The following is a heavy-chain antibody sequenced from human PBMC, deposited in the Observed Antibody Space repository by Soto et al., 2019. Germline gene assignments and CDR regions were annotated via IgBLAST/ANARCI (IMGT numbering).Heavy chain of an antibody. CDR3: ATGAYCGGDCYSYWYFDL. Sequence: QVQLVQSGAEVKKPGASVKVSCKASGYTFTSYGISWVRQAPGQGLEWMGWLSAYNGNTNYAQKLQGRVTMTTDTSTSTAYMELRSLRSDDTAVYYCATGAYCGGDCYSYWYFDLWGRGTLVTVSS. V-gene: IGHV1-18*01. CDR1: GYTFTSYG. D-gene: IGHD2-21*02. J-gene: IGHJ2*01. CDR2: LSAYNGNT.